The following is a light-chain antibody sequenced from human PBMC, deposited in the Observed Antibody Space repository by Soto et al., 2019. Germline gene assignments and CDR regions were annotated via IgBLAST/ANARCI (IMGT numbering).Light chain of an antibody. J-gene: IGKJ2*01. CDR1: QSVSSY. CDR2: DAS. V-gene: IGKV3-11*01. CDR3: QQRSNWPPYT. Sequence: EIVLTQSPATLSLSPGERSTLSCRASQSVSSYLAWYQQKPGQAPRLLIYDASNMATGTPARFIGSGSGTDFTLTISSLEPEDFAVYYCQQRSNWPPYTFGQGTKLEIK.